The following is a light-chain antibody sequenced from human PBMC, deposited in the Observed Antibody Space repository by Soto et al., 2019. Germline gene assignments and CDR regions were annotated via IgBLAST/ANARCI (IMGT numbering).Light chain of an antibody. CDR3: QQYNNWPPDRT. Sequence: EIVMTQSPATLSVSPGERATLSCRASQSVGSNLAWYQQKPGQAPRLLIYGASTRATGIPARLCGSGSGTEFNLTISSLQSEDFAIYFCQQYNNWPPDRTFGQGTKVEIK. CDR1: QSVGSN. V-gene: IGKV3-15*01. CDR2: GAS. J-gene: IGKJ1*01.